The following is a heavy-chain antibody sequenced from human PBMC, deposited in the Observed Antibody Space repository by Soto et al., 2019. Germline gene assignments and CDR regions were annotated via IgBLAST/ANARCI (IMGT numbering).Heavy chain of an antibody. J-gene: IGHJ6*02. CDR1: GGSISSYY. D-gene: IGHD5-18*01. V-gene: IGHV4-59*01. CDR2: IYYSGST. CDR3: ARGSALGIQLWLSTGRYYGMDV. Sequence: SETLSLTCTVSGGSISSYYWSWIRQPPGKGLEWIGYIYYSGSTNYNPSLKSRVTISVDTSKNQFSLKLSSVTAADTAVYYCARGSALGIQLWLSTGRYYGMDVWGQGTTVTVSS.